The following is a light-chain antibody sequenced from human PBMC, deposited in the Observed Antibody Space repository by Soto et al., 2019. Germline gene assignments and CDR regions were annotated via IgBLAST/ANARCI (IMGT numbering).Light chain of an antibody. CDR1: QSISIL. Sequence: DIHLTQSPSTLSASVGDRVTITCRASQSISILLAWYQQKPGKAPNLLIYATSTLETGVSSRFSGSGSGTKFTLPISSWQPDDSATYYCQHYNDFSWTFGQGTKLKIK. J-gene: IGKJ1*01. CDR3: QHYNDFSWT. V-gene: IGKV1-5*03. CDR2: ATS.